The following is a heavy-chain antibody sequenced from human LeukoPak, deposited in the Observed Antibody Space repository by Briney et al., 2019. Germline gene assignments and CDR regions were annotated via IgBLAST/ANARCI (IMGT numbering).Heavy chain of an antibody. V-gene: IGHV1-24*01. D-gene: IGHD4-11*01. CDR3: VTDPYTTTDDNDFEPQGAY. Sequence: ASVKVSCKAPGYTLTRLSIHWVRQPSGKGLEWMGAFDPEDGETIYAQEFQGRATMTADTSADTAYMELSSLTSDDAAVYYCVTDPYTTTDDNDFEPQGAYWGQGTLVTVSS. J-gene: IGHJ4*02. CDR1: GYTLTRLS. CDR2: FDPEDGET.